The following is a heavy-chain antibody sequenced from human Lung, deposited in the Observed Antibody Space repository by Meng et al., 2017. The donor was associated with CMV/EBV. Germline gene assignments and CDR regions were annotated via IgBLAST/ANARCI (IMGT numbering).Heavy chain of an antibody. CDR1: GFTFGSYW. Sequence: GESLKISCAASGFTFGSYWMSWVRQAPGKGLAWVANINQDGSVKYYVDSVKGRFTISRDNAKNSLYLQMNSLRVEDTAVYYCARDNDGKDYWGQGPLVTVSS. V-gene: IGHV3-7*01. D-gene: IGHD5-24*01. J-gene: IGHJ4*02. CDR3: ARDNDGKDY. CDR2: INQDGSVK.